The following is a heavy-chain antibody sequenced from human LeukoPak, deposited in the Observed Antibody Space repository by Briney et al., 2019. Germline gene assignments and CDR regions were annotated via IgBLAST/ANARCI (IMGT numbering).Heavy chain of an antibody. CDR1: GFTFRSYA. J-gene: IGHJ3*02. V-gene: IGHV3-23*01. D-gene: IGHD3-22*01. CDR3: AKDRGDYYDSSGYSLRGGAFDI. Sequence: GESLRLSCAASGFTFRSYAMNWVRQAPGKGLEWVSTISGSGSTTNYADSVKGRFTISRDNSKNTLYLQMNSPRAEDTAVYYCAKDRGDYYDSSGYSLRGGAFDIWGQGTMVTVSS. CDR2: ISGSGSTT.